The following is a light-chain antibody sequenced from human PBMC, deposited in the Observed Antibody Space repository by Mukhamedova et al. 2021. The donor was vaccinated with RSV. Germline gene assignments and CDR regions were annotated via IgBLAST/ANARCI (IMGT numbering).Light chain of an antibody. Sequence: SVSSNLAWYQQKPGQAPRPLIYGASTRATGIPARFSGSGSGTEFTLTISSLQSEDFAVYYCQQYNNWWTFGQGTKVEIK. CDR3: QQYNNWWT. V-gene: IGKV3-15*01. CDR2: GAS. CDR1: SVSSN. J-gene: IGKJ1*01.